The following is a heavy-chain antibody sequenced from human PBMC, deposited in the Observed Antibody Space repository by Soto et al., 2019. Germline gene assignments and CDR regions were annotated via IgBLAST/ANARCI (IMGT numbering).Heavy chain of an antibody. CDR1: GFTFSSYW. J-gene: IGHJ4*02. Sequence: EVQLVESGGGLVQPGRSLRLSCAASGFTFSSYWMHWVRQAPGKGLVWVSRINSDGSSTSYADSVKGRFTISRDNAKNTLYLQMNSLRAEDTAVYYCAREGDGYNWGDYWGQGTLVTVSS. CDR3: AREGDGYNWGDY. D-gene: IGHD5-12*01. CDR2: INSDGSST. V-gene: IGHV3-74*01.